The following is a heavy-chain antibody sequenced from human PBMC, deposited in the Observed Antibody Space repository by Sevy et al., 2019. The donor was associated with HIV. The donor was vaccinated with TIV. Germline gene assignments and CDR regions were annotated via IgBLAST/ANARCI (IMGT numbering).Heavy chain of an antibody. D-gene: IGHD3-22*01. V-gene: IGHV3-23*01. CDR3: AKALNPALESMIEVIFRTLKGFDV. J-gene: IGHJ3*01. Sequence: GGSPRLSCAASGFTFNTHAMNWVRQAPGKGLEWVSGISATGGGTYYTDSVKGRFTVSRDNSQNTLYLQMNSLRADDTAIYYCAKALNPALESMIEVIFRTLKGFDVWGQGTMVTVSS. CDR2: ISATGGGT. CDR1: GFTFNTHA.